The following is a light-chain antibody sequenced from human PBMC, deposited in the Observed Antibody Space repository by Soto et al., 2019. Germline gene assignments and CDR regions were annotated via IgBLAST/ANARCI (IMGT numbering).Light chain of an antibody. CDR1: SSDVGSYNL. Sequence: QSVLTQPVSVSGSLGQSITIFCTGTSSDVGSYNLVSWYQQHPGKAPKLMIYEVSKRPSGVSNRFSGSKSGNTASLTISGLQAEDEADYYCCSYAGSFYVFGTVTKVTVL. V-gene: IGLV2-23*02. CDR3: CSYAGSFYV. J-gene: IGLJ1*01. CDR2: EVS.